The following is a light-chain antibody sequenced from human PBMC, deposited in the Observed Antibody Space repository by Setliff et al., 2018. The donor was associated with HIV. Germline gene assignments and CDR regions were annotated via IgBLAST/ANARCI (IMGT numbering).Light chain of an antibody. V-gene: IGLV3-1*01. J-gene: IGLJ1*01. Sequence: SYALTQPPSVSVSPGQTASIACSGDKLGDKYACWYQQKPGQSPVLVIYQDNKRPSGIPERFSGSNSGNTATLTISGTQALDEADYYCQAWDSSTAVYVFGTGTKV. CDR1: KLGDKY. CDR2: QDN. CDR3: QAWDSSTAVYV.